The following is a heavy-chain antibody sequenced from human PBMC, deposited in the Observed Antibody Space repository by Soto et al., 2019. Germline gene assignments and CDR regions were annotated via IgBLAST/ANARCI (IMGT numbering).Heavy chain of an antibody. Sequence: SETLSLTCTVSGGSISSGDYYWSWIRQPPGKGLEWIGYIYYSGSTYYNPSLKSRVTISVDTSKNQFSLKLSSVTAADTAVYYCAREGSSGYRFDYWGQGTLVTVSS. CDR1: GGSISSGDYY. J-gene: IGHJ4*02. CDR3: AREGSSGYRFDY. CDR2: IYYSGST. D-gene: IGHD3-22*01. V-gene: IGHV4-30-4*01.